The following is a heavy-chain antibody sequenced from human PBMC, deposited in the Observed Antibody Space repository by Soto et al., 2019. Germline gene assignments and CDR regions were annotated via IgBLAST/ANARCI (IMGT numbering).Heavy chain of an antibody. CDR3: ARTKSGVSSYKTYYFDY. Sequence: PSETLSLTCTVSGGSISSYYWSWIRQPPGKGLEWIGYIYYSGSTNYNPSLKSRVTISVDTSKNQSSLKLSSVTAAETAVYYCARTKSGVSSYKTYYFDYWGQGTLVTVSS. D-gene: IGHD5-18*01. CDR2: IYYSGST. J-gene: IGHJ4*02. V-gene: IGHV4-59*01. CDR1: GGSISSYY.